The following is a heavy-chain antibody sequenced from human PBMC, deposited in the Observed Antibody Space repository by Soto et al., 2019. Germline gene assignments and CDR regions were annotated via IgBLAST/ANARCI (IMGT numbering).Heavy chain of an antibody. Sequence: QVQLVESGGGVVQPGRSLRLSCAASGFTFSSYGMHWVRQAPGKGLEWVAVIWYDGSNKYYADSVKGRFTISRDNSKNTRYLQMNSLRAEDTAVYYCARDGGGGSWLYWGQGTLVTVSS. CDR3: ARDGGGGSWLY. CDR1: GFTFSSYG. D-gene: IGHD6-13*01. J-gene: IGHJ4*02. CDR2: IWYDGSNK. V-gene: IGHV3-33*01.